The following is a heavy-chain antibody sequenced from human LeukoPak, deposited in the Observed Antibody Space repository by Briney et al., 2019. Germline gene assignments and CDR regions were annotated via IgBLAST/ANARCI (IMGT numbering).Heavy chain of an antibody. CDR2: IIPIFGTA. CDR1: GGTFSSYA. CDR3: ARGDHCSSTSCYIFDY. V-gene: IGHV1-69*05. Sequence: GASVKVSCKASGGTFSSYAISWVRQAPGQGLEWMGGIIPIFGTANYAQKFQGRVTITTDESTSTAYMELSSLRSEDTAVYYCARGDHCSSTSCYIFDYWGQGTLVTVSS. J-gene: IGHJ4*02. D-gene: IGHD2-2*02.